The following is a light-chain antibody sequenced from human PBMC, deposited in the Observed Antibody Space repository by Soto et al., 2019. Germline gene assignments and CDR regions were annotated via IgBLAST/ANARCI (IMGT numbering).Light chain of an antibody. CDR3: QQYGSPPQT. J-gene: IGKJ1*01. Sequence: EIVLTQSPDTLSLSPGDRATLSCRASQSVRSSYLARYQQKPGQAPRLLIYGASSRATGIPDRISGSGSGTDFTLTISRLEPEDFAVYYCQQYGSPPQTFGQRTKVDIK. V-gene: IGKV3-20*01. CDR1: QSVRSSY. CDR2: GAS.